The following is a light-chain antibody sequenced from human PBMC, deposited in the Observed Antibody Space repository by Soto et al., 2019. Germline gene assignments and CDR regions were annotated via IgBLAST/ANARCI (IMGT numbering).Light chain of an antibody. V-gene: IGKV3-15*01. CDR3: QQYNNWPRIT. J-gene: IGKJ5*01. CDR2: GAS. Sequence: EMVMKQSPATLSVSPGERATLSCRASQSVSSNLAWYQQKPGQAPRLLIYGASTRATGIPARFSGSGSGTEFTLTISSLQSEDFAVYYCQQYNNWPRITFGQGTRLEI. CDR1: QSVSSN.